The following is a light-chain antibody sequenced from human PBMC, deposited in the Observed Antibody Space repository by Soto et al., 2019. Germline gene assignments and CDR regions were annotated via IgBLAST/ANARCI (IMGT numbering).Light chain of an antibody. CDR1: QSVSSN. CDR2: GAS. CDR3: QQYNNWPPWT. J-gene: IGKJ1*01. Sequence: EMVMTQSPATLSVSPGERATLSCRASQSVSSNLAWYQQKPGQAPRLLIYGASTRATGIPARFSGSGSGTEFTLTISSLQSEDFAVNYCQQYNNWPPWTFGQGTKVAIK. V-gene: IGKV3-15*01.